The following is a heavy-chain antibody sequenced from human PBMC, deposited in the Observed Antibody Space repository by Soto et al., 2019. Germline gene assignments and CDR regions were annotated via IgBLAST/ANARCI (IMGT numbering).Heavy chain of an antibody. J-gene: IGHJ6*02. CDR2: ISGSGGST. CDR3: TGYCSSTSGYIDYYYYYGMDV. Sequence: EVQLLESGGGLVQPGGSLRLSCAASGFTFSSYAMSWVRQAPGKGLEWVSAISGSGGSTYYADSVKGRFTISRDNSKNTLYLQMNSLRAEDTAVYYATGYCSSTSGYIDYYYYYGMDVWGQGTTVTVSS. CDR1: GFTFSSYA. D-gene: IGHD2-2*02. V-gene: IGHV3-23*01.